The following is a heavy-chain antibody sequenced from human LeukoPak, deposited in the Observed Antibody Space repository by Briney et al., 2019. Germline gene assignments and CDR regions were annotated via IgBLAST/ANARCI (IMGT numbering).Heavy chain of an antibody. J-gene: IGHJ4*02. CDR3: ARVGDWDDLVY. CDR2: ILYSGTTT. Sequence: PSETLSLTCTVSGGSISPYYWSWIRQTPGKGLEWIGYILYSGTTTNYNPSLKSRVTISVDTSKNQFSLKLSSVTAADTAVYYCARVGDWDDLVYWGQGTLVTVSS. CDR1: GGSISPYY. V-gene: IGHV4-59*01. D-gene: IGHD3/OR15-3a*01.